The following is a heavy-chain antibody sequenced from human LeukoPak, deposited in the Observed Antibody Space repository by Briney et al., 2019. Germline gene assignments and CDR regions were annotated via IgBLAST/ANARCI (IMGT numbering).Heavy chain of an antibody. V-gene: IGHV4-61*01. Sequence: SETLSLTCTVSGDSVSSGNYYWSWIRQPPGKGLEWIGFMSNSGHTDSTPSLKSRVTISLATSQNQFSLKLNSVTAADTAVYYCARVSAAGTGPDSWGQGTLVTVSS. J-gene: IGHJ4*02. CDR2: MSNSGHT. CDR1: GDSVSSGNYY. CDR3: ARVSAAGTGPDS. D-gene: IGHD6-13*01.